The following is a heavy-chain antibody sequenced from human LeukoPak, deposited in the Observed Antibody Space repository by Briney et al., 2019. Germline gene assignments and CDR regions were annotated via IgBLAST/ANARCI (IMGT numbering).Heavy chain of an antibody. CDR2: IIPIFGTA. CDR1: GGTFSSYA. CDR3: ARIDTGRETGFDY. J-gene: IGHJ4*02. V-gene: IGHV1-69*13. D-gene: IGHD1-14*01. Sequence: ASVKVSCKASGGTFSSYAISWVRQAPGQGLEWMGGIIPIFGTANYAQKFQGRVTITADESTSTAYMELSSLRSEDTAVYYCARIDTGRETGFDYWGQGTLVTVSS.